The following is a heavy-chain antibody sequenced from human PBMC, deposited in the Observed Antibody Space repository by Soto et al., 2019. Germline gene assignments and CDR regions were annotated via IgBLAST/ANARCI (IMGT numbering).Heavy chain of an antibody. D-gene: IGHD3-3*01. Sequence: ASVKVSCKSSRYTFTSYAISCVRQAPGQGLEWMGWISAYNGNTNYAQKLQGRVTMTTDTSTSTAYMELRSLRSDDTAVYYCARGLNYDFWSGYYSQRYGMDVWGQGTTVTAP. CDR2: ISAYNGNT. CDR3: ARGLNYDFWSGYYSQRYGMDV. V-gene: IGHV1-18*01. CDR1: RYTFTSYA. J-gene: IGHJ6*02.